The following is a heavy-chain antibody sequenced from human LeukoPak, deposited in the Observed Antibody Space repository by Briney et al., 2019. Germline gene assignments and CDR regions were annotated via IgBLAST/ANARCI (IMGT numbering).Heavy chain of an antibody. CDR3: AKRPYCSGGSCYPFDY. J-gene: IGHJ4*02. V-gene: IGHV3-23*01. D-gene: IGHD2-15*01. CDR2: ISGSGGST. CDR1: GFTFSSYA. Sequence: GGSLRLSCAASGFTFSSYAMSWVRQAPGKGLEWVSAISGSGGSTYYADSVKGRFTISRDNSKNTLYPQMNSLRAEDTAVYYCAKRPYCSGGSCYPFDYWGEGTLGTVSS.